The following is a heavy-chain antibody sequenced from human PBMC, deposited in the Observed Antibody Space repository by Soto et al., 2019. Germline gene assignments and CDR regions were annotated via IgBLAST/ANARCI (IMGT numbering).Heavy chain of an antibody. CDR3: ARDILNRISWGSEAAHYSNYRMGG. Sequence: GASVKVSCKASDYTLISYALSWVRQAPGQGLAWIGRVSPYNGNTKYAQNSPSSLTITTDTSTNTAYMDLKSLKSGATAAYLCARDILNRISWGSEAAHYSNYRMGGRGQGTTVTVSS. CDR1: DYTLISYA. CDR2: VSPYNGNT. V-gene: IGHV1-18*01. J-gene: IGHJ6*02. D-gene: IGHD3-16*01.